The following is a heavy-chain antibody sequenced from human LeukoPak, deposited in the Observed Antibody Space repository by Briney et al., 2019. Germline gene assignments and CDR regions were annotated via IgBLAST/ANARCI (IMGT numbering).Heavy chain of an antibody. J-gene: IGHJ4*02. CDR2: VNHSGYT. D-gene: IGHD4-17*01. CDR1: GVSFSTYY. V-gene: IGHV4-34*01. Sequence: SETLSLTCDVSGVSFSTYYRSWIRQSPEKGLEWIGEVNHSGYTNYNPSLKGRVTISVDPSKNQFSLKLSSVTAADTAVYYCARQLYGSDYWGQGTLVTVSS. CDR3: ARQLYGSDY.